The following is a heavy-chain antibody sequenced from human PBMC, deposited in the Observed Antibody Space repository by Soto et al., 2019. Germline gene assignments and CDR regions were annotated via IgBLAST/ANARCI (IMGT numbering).Heavy chain of an antibody. Sequence: QVQLQESGPGLVKPSQTLSLTCTVSGGSINSGGYCWSWIRPHPGKGLEWIGCISYGGCTSYNASLKSRVTISVDTTKNQFSLKLSSVTAADTAVYYCSRGILVWGQGTLIPVSS. D-gene: IGHD5-18*01. CDR2: ISYGGCT. CDR1: GGSINSGGYC. V-gene: IGHV4-31*03. CDR3: SRGILV. J-gene: IGHJ4*02.